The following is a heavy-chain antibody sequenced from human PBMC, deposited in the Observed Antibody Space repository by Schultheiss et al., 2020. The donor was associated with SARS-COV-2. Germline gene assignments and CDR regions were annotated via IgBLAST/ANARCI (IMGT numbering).Heavy chain of an antibody. Sequence: GSLRLSCAASGFTFSSYAMSWVRQAPGKGLEWIGYIYYSGSTNYNPSLKSRVTISVDTSKNQFSLKLISVTAADTAVYYCARMSSTSPPRFDYWGQGTLVTVSS. J-gene: IGHJ4*02. CDR2: IYYSGST. CDR3: ARMSSTSPPRFDY. V-gene: IGHV4-59*12. CDR1: GFTFSSYA. D-gene: IGHD2-2*01.